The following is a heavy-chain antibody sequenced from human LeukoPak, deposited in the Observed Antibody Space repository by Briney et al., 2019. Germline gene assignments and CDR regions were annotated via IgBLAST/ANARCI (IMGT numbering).Heavy chain of an antibody. Sequence: SETLSLTCTVSGDSISSSNYYWGWIRQPPGKGLEWIGSIYYSGSPYYNPSLKSRVTTSVDTSKNQFSLKLSSVTAADTAVYYCARVYWYFDLWGRGTLVTVSS. V-gene: IGHV4-39*01. CDR2: IYYSGSP. CDR3: ARVYWYFDL. J-gene: IGHJ2*01. CDR1: GDSISSSNYY.